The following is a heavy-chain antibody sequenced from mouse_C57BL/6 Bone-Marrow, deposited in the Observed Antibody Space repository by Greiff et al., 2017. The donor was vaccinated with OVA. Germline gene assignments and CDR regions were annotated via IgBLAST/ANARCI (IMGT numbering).Heavy chain of an antibody. CDR2: ISNGGGST. CDR3: ARGGGTGTLDY. Sequence: EVQRVESGGGLVQPGGSLKLSCAASGFTFSDYYMYWVRQTPEKRLEWVAYISNGGGSTYYPDTVKGRFTISRDNAKNTLYLQMSRLKSEDTAMYYCARGGGTGTLDYWGQGTTLTVSS. V-gene: IGHV5-12*01. CDR1: GFTFSDYY. D-gene: IGHD4-1*01. J-gene: IGHJ2*01.